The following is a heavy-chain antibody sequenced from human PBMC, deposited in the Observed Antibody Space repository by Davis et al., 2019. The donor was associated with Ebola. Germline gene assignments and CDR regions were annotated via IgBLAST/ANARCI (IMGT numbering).Heavy chain of an antibody. D-gene: IGHD3-22*01. Sequence: GESLKISCSVSGFTFSSYGMHWVRQAPGKGLEWVAFIRYDGSNKYYADSVKGRFTISRDNSKNTLYLQMNSLRAEDTAVYYCAKSTLYDSSGYYYGDAFDIWGQGTMVTVSS. CDR2: IRYDGSNK. V-gene: IGHV3-30*02. CDR1: GFTFSSYG. J-gene: IGHJ3*02. CDR3: AKSTLYDSSGYYYGDAFDI.